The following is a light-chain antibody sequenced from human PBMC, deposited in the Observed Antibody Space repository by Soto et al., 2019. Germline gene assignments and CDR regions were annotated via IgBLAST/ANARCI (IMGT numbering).Light chain of an antibody. Sequence: EIVLTQSPGTLSLSPGERATLSCRASQSVSSSYLTWYQQKTGQAPRLLMYGASSRATGIPDRFSGSGSGTDFTLTISRLEPEDFAVYYCQQYGGSPRTFGQGTKVEIK. J-gene: IGKJ1*01. CDR2: GAS. CDR3: QQYGGSPRT. V-gene: IGKV3-20*01. CDR1: QSVSSSY.